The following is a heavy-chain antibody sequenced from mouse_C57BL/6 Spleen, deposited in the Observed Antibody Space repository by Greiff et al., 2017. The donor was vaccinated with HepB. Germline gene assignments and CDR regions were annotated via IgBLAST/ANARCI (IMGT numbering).Heavy chain of an antibody. CDR2: IDPSDSYT. V-gene: IGHV1-69*01. D-gene: IGHD2-1*01. Sequence: QVQLQQSGAELVMPGASVKLSCKASGYTFTSYWMHWVKQRPGQGLEWIGEIDPSDSYTNYNQKFKGKSTLTVDKSSSTAYMQLSSLTSEDSAVYYCAREGVTRDYFDYWGQGTTLTVSS. J-gene: IGHJ2*01. CDR3: AREGVTRDYFDY. CDR1: GYTFTSYW.